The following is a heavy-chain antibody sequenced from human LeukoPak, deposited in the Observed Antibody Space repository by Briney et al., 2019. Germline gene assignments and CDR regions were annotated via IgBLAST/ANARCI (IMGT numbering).Heavy chain of an antibody. CDR1: GFTVSSNY. D-gene: IGHD4-23*01. Sequence: PGGSLRLSCAASGFTVSSNYMSWVRQAPGKGLEWVAVISYDGSNKYYADSVKGRFTISRDNSKNTLYLQMNSLRAEDTAVYYCASVYGGNYYYFDYWGQGTLVTVSS. CDR2: ISYDGSNK. V-gene: IGHV3-30-3*01. CDR3: ASVYGGNYYYFDY. J-gene: IGHJ4*02.